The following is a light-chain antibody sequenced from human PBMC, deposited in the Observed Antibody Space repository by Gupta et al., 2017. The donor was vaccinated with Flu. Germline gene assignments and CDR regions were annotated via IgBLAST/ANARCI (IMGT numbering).Light chain of an antibody. CDR1: SGSIASNY. Sequence: NFMLTQPHSVSESQGKTVTISCTRSSGSIASNYVQWCQQRPGSAPTTVIYEDNQRPSGVPDRFSGSIDSSSNSASLTISGLKTEDEADYYCQSYDNNNHAVVFGGGTKLTVL. V-gene: IGLV6-57*03. CDR2: EDN. J-gene: IGLJ2*01. CDR3: QSYDNNNHAVV.